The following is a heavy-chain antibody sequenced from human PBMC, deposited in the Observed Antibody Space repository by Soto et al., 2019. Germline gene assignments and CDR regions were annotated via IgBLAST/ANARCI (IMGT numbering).Heavy chain of an antibody. CDR2: IYYSGST. V-gene: IGHV4-59*01. Sequence: SETLSLTCTVSGGSISSYYWSWIRQPPGKGLEWIGYIYYSGSTNYNPSLKSRVTISVDTSKNQFSLKLSSVTAADTAVYYCARVGYCSGGSCYPLGYFDYWGQGTLVTVSS. CDR1: GGSISSYY. CDR3: ARVGYCSGGSCYPLGYFDY. J-gene: IGHJ4*02. D-gene: IGHD2-15*01.